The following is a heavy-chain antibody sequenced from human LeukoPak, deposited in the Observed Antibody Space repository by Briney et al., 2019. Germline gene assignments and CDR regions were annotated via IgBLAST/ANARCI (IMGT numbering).Heavy chain of an antibody. CDR2: ISGSGGST. CDR3: AKDVQGSTYYDYVWGSFDY. J-gene: IGHJ4*02. Sequence: GGSLRLSCAASGFTFSSYGMHWVRQAPGKGLEWVSAISGSGGSTYYADSVKGRFTISRDNSKNTLYLQMNSLRAEDTAVYYCAKDVQGSTYYDYVWGSFDYWGQGTLVTVSS. D-gene: IGHD3-16*01. CDR1: GFTFSSYG. V-gene: IGHV3-23*01.